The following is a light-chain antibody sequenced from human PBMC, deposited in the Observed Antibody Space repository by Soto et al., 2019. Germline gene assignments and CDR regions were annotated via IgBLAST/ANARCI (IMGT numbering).Light chain of an antibody. CDR2: AAS. CDR1: QIISTY. J-gene: IGKJ1*01. Sequence: DIHMTHSPSSLFASVGDRVNITCRASQIISTYLNWYQQRAGLAPRLLIYAASSLQSGVPPRFSGSGSGTDFTLTISSLQPEDFATYFCQQTYSAPPTFGQGTEVDI. V-gene: IGKV1-39*01. CDR3: QQTYSAPPT.